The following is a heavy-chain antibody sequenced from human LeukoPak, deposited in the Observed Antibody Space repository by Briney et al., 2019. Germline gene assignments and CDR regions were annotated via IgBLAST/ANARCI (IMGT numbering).Heavy chain of an antibody. D-gene: IGHD6-19*01. V-gene: IGHV3-66*01. Sequence: QTGGSLRLSCAASGFTVSSNYMSWVRQAPGKGLEWVSVIYSGGSTYYADSVKGRFTISRDNSKNTLYLQMNSLRAEDTAVYYCARAVAGRFDYWGQGTLVTVSS. CDR2: IYSGGST. CDR3: ARAVAGRFDY. CDR1: GFTVSSNY. J-gene: IGHJ4*02.